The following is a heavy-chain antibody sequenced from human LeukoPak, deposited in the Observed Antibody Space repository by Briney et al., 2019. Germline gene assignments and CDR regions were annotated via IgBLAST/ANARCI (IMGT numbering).Heavy chain of an antibody. CDR2: IWDDGNNK. V-gene: IGHV3-33*01. J-gene: IGHJ5*02. Sequence: GGSLRLSCAACGFSFSNHGMHWVRQAPGKRLEWVAVIWDDGNNKRYANSVNGRFTISRDNSENTLYLQMNGLTAEDTAMYYCARDSYQDYYGRFDPWGQGTLVIVSS. CDR3: ARDSYQDYYGRFDP. CDR1: GFSFSNHG. D-gene: IGHD3-10*01.